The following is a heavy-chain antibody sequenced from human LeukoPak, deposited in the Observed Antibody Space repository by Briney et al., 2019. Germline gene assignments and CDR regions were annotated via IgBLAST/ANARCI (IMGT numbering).Heavy chain of an antibody. CDR1: GYTFTSYY. Sequence: ASVKVSCKASGYTFTSYYMHWVRQAPGQGLEWMGIINPSGGSTSYAQKFQGRVTMTRDTSSSTGYMELRRLRSDDTAVYYCASGETLIWGQGTKVTVSS. V-gene: IGHV1-46*01. J-gene: IGHJ3*02. CDR2: INPSGGST. CDR3: ASGETLI.